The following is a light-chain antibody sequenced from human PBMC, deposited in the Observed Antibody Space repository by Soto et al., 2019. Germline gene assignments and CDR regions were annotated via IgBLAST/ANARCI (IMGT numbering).Light chain of an antibody. CDR2: GAS. CDR3: QQYGSSLIT. CDR1: QSVSSSY. Sequence: EIVLPQSPGTLSLSPGESATLSGRASQSVSSSYLAWYQQKPGQAPRLLIYGASSRATGIPDRFSGSGSGTDFTLTISRLEPEDFAVYYCQQYGSSLITVGQGTRLEIK. V-gene: IGKV3-20*01. J-gene: IGKJ5*01.